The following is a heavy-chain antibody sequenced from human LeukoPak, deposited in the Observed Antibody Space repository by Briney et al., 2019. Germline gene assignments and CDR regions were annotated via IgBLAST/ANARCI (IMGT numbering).Heavy chain of an antibody. V-gene: IGHV3-23*01. CDR3: AKDPTMIVVVIPDY. Sequence: GGSLRLSCAASGFTFSSYAMSWVRQAPGKGLEWVSAISGSGGSAYYADSVKGRFTISRDNSKNTLYLQMNSLRAEDTAVYYCAKDPTMIVVVIPDYWGQGTLVTVSS. D-gene: IGHD3-22*01. CDR2: ISGSGGSA. CDR1: GFTFSSYA. J-gene: IGHJ4*02.